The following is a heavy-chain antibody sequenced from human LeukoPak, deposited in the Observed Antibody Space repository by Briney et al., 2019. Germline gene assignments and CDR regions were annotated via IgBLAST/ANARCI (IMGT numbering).Heavy chain of an antibody. V-gene: IGHV1-69*06. CDR3: ARDGYGDLPAC. CDR2: IIPIFGTA. D-gene: IGHD4-17*01. J-gene: IGHJ4*02. CDR1: GGTFSSYA. Sequence: ASVKVSCKASGGTFSSYAISWVRQAPGQGLEWMGGIIPIFGTANYAQKFQGRVTITADKSTSTAYMELSSLRSEDTAVYYCARDGYGDLPACWGQGTLVTVSS.